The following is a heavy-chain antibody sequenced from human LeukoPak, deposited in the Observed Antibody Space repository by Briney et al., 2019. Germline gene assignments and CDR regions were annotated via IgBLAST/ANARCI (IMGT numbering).Heavy chain of an antibody. V-gene: IGHV3-23*01. J-gene: IGHJ4*02. CDR3: ATYRQIEVPFEF. CDR2: IFPSSGEI. Sequence: GGPLRLSCAASGFTFSDFPMIWVRQAPGKGLEWVSSIFPSSGEIHYADSVKGRFTISRDNSRSTLSLQMDSLRAEDTATYYCATYRQIEVPFEFWGQGTLVTVSS. D-gene: IGHD1-1*01. CDR1: GFTFSDFP.